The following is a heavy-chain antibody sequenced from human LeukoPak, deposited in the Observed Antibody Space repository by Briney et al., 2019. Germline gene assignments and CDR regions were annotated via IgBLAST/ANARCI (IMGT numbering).Heavy chain of an antibody. J-gene: IGHJ4*02. D-gene: IGHD6-13*01. V-gene: IGHV4-34*01. CDR3: ARGMADTYSSSWYVDPFDY. CDR2: INHSGST. Sequence: SETLSLTCAVYGGSFSGYYWSWIRQPPGKGLEWIGEINHSGSTNYNPSLKSRVTISVDTSKNQFSLKLSSVTAADTAVYYCARGMADTYSSSWYVDPFDYWGQGTLVTVSS. CDR1: GGSFSGYY.